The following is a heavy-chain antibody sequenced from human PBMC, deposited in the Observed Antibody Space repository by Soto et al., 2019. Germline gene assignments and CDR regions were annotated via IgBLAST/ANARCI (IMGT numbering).Heavy chain of an antibody. CDR3: ASVPATKYAFDI. Sequence: GASVKVSCKASGGTFSSYTISWVRQAPGQGLECMGRIIPILGIANYAQKFQGRVTITADKSTSTAYMELSSLRSEDTAVYYCASVPATKYAFDIWGQGTMVTVSS. CDR2: IIPILGIA. J-gene: IGHJ3*02. D-gene: IGHD2-15*01. CDR1: GGTFSSYT. V-gene: IGHV1-69*02.